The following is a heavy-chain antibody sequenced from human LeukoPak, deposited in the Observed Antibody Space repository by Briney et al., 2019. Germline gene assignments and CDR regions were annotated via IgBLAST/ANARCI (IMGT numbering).Heavy chain of an antibody. Sequence: GGSLRLSCAASGFTFTDAWMYWVRQAPEKGLEWVGRIKSKSDGGTTDYAAPVKGRFTISRDDSKNTLFLQMTSLKTEDTAAYYCTTQGSGYYYFDYWGQGTLVTVSS. CDR2: IKSKSDGGTT. V-gene: IGHV3-15*01. D-gene: IGHD3-22*01. J-gene: IGHJ4*02. CDR1: GFTFTDAW. CDR3: TTQGSGYYYFDY.